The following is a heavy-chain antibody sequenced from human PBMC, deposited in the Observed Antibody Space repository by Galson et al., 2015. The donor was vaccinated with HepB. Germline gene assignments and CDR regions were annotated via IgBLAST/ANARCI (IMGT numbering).Heavy chain of an antibody. CDR1: GFTFSSYA. V-gene: IGHV3-30-3*01. CDR3: ARDWGHGSGPYPRY. J-gene: IGHJ4*02. CDR2: ISYDGSNK. Sequence: SLRLSCAASGFTFSSYAMHWVRQAPGKGLEWVAVISYDGSNKYYADSVKGRFTISRDNSKNTLYLQMNSLRAEDTAVYYCARDWGHGSGPYPRYWGQGTLVTVSS. D-gene: IGHD3-10*01.